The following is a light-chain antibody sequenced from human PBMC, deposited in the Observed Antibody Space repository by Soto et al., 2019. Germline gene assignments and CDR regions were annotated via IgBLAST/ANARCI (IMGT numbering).Light chain of an antibody. Sequence: IPTTQSPSTLSASVGDRVTIPCRASQSISSWLAWYQQKPGKAPKLLIYDASSLESGVPSRFSGSGSGTEFTLTISSLQPDDFATYYCQQYNSYSRPFGQGTKVDIK. CDR2: DAS. CDR1: QSISSW. J-gene: IGKJ1*01. V-gene: IGKV1-5*01. CDR3: QQYNSYSRP.